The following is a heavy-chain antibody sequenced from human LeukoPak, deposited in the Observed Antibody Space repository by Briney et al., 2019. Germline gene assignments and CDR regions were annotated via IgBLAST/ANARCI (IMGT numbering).Heavy chain of an antibody. J-gene: IGHJ3*02. CDR1: GHTFTVYY. CDR3: ASKWVTYYYNSSYYHYPTDVFDI. CDR2: INANSGGT. D-gene: IGHD3-22*01. V-gene: IGHV1-2*02. Sequence: ASVSVSCKASGHTFTVYYMHWVRQAPGQGLEWMGWINANSGGTNYAQKFQGRVTMTRDTSISTAYMELSRLRSDDTAVYYCASKWVTYYYNSSYYHYPTDVFDIWGQGTMVTVSS.